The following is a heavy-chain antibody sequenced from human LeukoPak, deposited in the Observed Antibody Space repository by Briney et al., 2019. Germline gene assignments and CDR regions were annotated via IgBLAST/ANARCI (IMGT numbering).Heavy chain of an antibody. V-gene: IGHV1-69*13. Sequence: SVKVSYKASGGTFSSYAISWVRQAPGQGLEWMGGIIPIFGTANYAQKFQGRVTITADESTSTAYMELSSLRSEDTAVYYCARGINGYSSSWADYWGQGTLVTVSS. D-gene: IGHD6-13*01. CDR3: ARGINGYSSSWADY. CDR1: GGTFSSYA. J-gene: IGHJ4*02. CDR2: IIPIFGTA.